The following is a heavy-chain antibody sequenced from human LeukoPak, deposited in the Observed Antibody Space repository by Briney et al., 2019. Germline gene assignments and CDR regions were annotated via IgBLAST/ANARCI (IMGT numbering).Heavy chain of an antibody. CDR2: ISYDGSNK. J-gene: IGHJ4*02. Sequence: GGSLRLSCAASGFTFSSYATHWVRQAPGKGLEWVAVISYDGSNKYYADSVKGRFTISRDNSKNTLYLQMNSLRAEDTAVYYCARDWANSSGWSGFDYWGQGTLVTVSS. D-gene: IGHD6-19*01. CDR3: ARDWANSSGWSGFDY. CDR1: GFTFSSYA. V-gene: IGHV3-30-3*01.